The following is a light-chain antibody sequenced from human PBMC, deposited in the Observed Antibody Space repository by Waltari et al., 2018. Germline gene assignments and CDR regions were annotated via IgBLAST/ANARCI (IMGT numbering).Light chain of an antibody. J-gene: IGKJ1*01. CDR1: QSVLYSSKNKNY. V-gene: IGKV4-1*01. CDR3: QQYYNIPWT. CDR2: WAS. Sequence: DIVMTQSPDSLAVSLGERATINCKSSQSVLYSSKNKNYLAWYQQKPGQPPKLLIYWASTRESGVTDRFSGSGSGTDFTLTISSLQAEDVAVYYCQQYYNIPWTFGQGTKVEIK.